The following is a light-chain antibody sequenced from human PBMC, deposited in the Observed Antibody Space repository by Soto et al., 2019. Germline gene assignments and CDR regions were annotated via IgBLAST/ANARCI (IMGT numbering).Light chain of an antibody. V-gene: IGKV3-20*01. CDR1: QSVTANY. CDR3: LQYGVPLWT. CDR2: AAS. J-gene: IGKJ1*01. Sequence: EIALTQSPGTLSLSPGERATLSCRASQSVTANYLAWYQQKPGQAPRLLIYAASIGATGVPDRFSGSGSGTDLTLTICRLEPEDFAVYYCLQYGVPLWTFGQGTKVEIK.